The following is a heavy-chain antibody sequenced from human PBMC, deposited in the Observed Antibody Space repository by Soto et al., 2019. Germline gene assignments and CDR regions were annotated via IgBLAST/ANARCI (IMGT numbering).Heavy chain of an antibody. CDR3: VRTRQQWLVGDS. CDR1: GYTLSSFV. J-gene: IGHJ4*02. CDR2: INAGNGNT. V-gene: IGHV1-3*01. Sequence: LVKFSCKASGYTLSSFVIHWVRQAPGQRLEWMGWINAGNGNTKYSQKLQGRVTFSRDTSANTAYMELTSLTSEDTAVYYCVRTRQQWLVGDSWGQGSLVTVSS. D-gene: IGHD6-19*01.